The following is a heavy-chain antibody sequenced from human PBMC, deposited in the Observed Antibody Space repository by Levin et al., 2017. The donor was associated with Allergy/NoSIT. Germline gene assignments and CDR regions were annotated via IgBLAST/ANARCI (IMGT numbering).Heavy chain of an antibody. CDR3: ARRVLGNFGFHYFDY. CDR2: IDPRDSNS. V-gene: IGHV5-10-1*01. D-gene: IGHD4-23*01. J-gene: IGHJ4*02. Sequence: GESLKISCQGSGYSFTSYWITWVRQTPGKGLEWMGRIDPRDSNSKYSPSFQGQVTISADEYISTAYLQWSSLKASDTAISYCARRVLGNFGFHYFDYWGQGTLVTVSS. CDR1: GYSFTSYW.